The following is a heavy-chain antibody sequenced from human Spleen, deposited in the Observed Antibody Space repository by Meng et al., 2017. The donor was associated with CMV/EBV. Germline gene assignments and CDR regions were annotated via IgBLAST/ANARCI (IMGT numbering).Heavy chain of an antibody. V-gene: IGHV3-30*02. CDR1: GFSFSSYG. CDR3: AKDFKGHFSMDV. J-gene: IGHJ6*02. Sequence: GESLKISCAASGFSFSSYGMHWVRQAPGTGLEWVAVTWYDGSNQYYADSVKGRFTITLDDSKNTLYLQLNSLRGDDTAVYYCAKDFKGHFSMDVWGQGTTVTVSS. CDR2: TWYDGSNQ. D-gene: IGHD5-12*01.